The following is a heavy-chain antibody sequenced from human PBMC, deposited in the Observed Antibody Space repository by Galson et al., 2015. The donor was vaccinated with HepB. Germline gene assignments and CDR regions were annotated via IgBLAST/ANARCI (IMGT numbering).Heavy chain of an antibody. CDR3: ATVITFGGVIVETYYYYIDV. J-gene: IGHJ6*03. CDR2: INPNSGGT. D-gene: IGHD3-16*02. CDR1: GYTFTGYY. Sequence: SVKVSCKASGYTFTGYYMHWVRQAPGQGLEWMGRINPNSGGTNYAQKFQGRVTMTRDTSISTAYMELSRLRSDDTAVYYCATVITFGGVIVETYYYYIDVWGKWTTVTVSS. V-gene: IGHV1-2*06.